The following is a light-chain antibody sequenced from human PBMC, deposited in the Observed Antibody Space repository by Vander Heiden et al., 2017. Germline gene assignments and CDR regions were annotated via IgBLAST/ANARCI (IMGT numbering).Light chain of an antibody. CDR2: AAS. V-gene: IGKV1-39*01. Sequence: DIQMTPSPSTLSASVGDRVTITCRASQSISRYLNWYQQKPGKAPKLVIYAASSLQSGVPSRFSGSGSGTDFTLTISSLQPEDFATYYCQQTYSTPRAFGQGTKVDIK. CDR3: QQTYSTPRA. CDR1: QSISRY. J-gene: IGKJ1*01.